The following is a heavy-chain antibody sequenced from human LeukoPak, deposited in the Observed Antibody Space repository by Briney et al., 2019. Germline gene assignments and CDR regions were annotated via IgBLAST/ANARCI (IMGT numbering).Heavy chain of an antibody. J-gene: IGHJ4*02. V-gene: IGHV4-39*01. Sequence: SETLSLICTVSGGSISSSSYYWGWIRQPPGKGLEWIGSIYYSGSTYYNPSLKSRVTISVDTSKNQFSLMLSSVTAADTAVYYCARFSSWYSVSYWGQGTLVTVSS. CDR2: IYYSGST. CDR3: ARFSSWYSVSY. D-gene: IGHD6-13*01. CDR1: GGSISSSSYY.